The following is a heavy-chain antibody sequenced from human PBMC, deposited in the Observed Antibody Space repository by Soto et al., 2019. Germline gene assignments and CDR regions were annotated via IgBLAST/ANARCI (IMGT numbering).Heavy chain of an antibody. CDR2: IYYSGST. V-gene: IGHV4-31*03. J-gene: IGHJ4*02. CDR3: ARHGHFWSGSNGYFDY. D-gene: IGHD3-3*02. CDR1: GGPISSGGYY. Sequence: PSETLSLTCTVSGGPISSGGYYWSWIRQHPGKGLEWIGYIYYSGSTYYNPSLKSRVTISVDTSKNQFSLKLSSVTAADTAVYYCARHGHFWSGSNGYFDYWGQGTLVTVSS.